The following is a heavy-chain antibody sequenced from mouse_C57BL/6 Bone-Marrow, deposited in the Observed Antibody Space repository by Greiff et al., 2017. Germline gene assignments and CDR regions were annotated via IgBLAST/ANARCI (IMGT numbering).Heavy chain of an antibody. CDR1: GFSLTSYG. CDR3: AKRGAYYAMDY. CDR2: IWRGGST. Sequence: QVQLKQSGPGLVQPSPTLSISCTVSGFSLTSYGVHWVRQPPGKGLEWLGVIWRGGSTDYNAAFISRLSISKDNSKGQVFFRMNSLQADDTAIYYCAKRGAYYAMDYWGQGTSVTVS. V-gene: IGHV2-4*01. J-gene: IGHJ4*01.